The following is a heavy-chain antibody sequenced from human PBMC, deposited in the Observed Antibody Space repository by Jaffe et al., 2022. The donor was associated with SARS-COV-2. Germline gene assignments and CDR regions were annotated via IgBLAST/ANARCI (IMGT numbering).Heavy chain of an antibody. J-gene: IGHJ3*02. D-gene: IGHD3-22*01. V-gene: IGHV4-39*01. CDR2: IYYSGST. Sequence: QLQLQESGPGLVKPSETLSLTCTVSGGSISSSSYYWGWIRQPPGKGLEWIGSIYYSGSTYYNPSLKSRVTISVDTSKNQFSLKLSSVTAADTAVYYCARHVPYYYDSSGYYLNAFDIWGQGTMVTVSS. CDR1: GGSISSSSYY. CDR3: ARHVPYYYDSSGYYLNAFDI.